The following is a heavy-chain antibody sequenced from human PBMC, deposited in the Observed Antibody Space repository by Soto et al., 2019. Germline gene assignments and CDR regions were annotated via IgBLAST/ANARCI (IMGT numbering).Heavy chain of an antibody. V-gene: IGHV1-46*01. J-gene: IGHJ6*02. CDR3: AMATVAVAANHDGYYYYGMDV. CDR2: INPSGGST. CDR1: GYTFTSYY. D-gene: IGHD2-15*01. Sequence: ASVKVSCKASGYTFTSYYMHWVRQAPGQGLEWMGIINPSGGSTSYAQKFQGRVTMTRDTSASTVYMELSSLRSEDTAVYYCAMATVAVAANHDGYYYYGMDVWGQGTTVTVSS.